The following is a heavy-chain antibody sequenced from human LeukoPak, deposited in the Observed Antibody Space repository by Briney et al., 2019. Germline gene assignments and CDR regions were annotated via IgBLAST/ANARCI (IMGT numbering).Heavy chain of an antibody. V-gene: IGHV3-23*01. D-gene: IGHD3-22*01. CDR1: GFTFSSYA. CDR2: ISCSGGST. CDR3: AKYPRANYDSSGYYFVY. J-gene: IGHJ4*02. Sequence: GGSLRLSCAASGFTFSSYAMSWVRQAPGKGLEWVSAISCSGGSTYYADSVKGRFAISRDNSKNTLYLQMNSLRAEDTAVYYCAKYPRANYDSSGYYFVYWGQGTLVTVSS.